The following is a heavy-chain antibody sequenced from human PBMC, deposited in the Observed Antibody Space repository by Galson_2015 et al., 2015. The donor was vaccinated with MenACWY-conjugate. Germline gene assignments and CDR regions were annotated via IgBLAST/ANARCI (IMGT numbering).Heavy chain of an antibody. CDR2: IKYDGSEQ. V-gene: IGHV3-7*01. D-gene: IGHD3-3*02. J-gene: IGHJ4*02. Sequence: SLRLSCAASGFPFGTYWMTWVRQAPGKGLEWVANIKYDGSEQYYGDSVRGRLIISRDNANNSLFLQMNSLRPEDTAVYYCVRPIMSFAAFRSLDYWGQGTVVTVSS. CDR3: VRPIMSFAAFRSLDY. CDR1: GFPFGTYW.